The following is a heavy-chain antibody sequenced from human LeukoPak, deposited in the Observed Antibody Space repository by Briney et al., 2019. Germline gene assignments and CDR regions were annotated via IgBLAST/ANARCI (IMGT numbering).Heavy chain of an antibody. J-gene: IGHJ4*02. Sequence: GESLKIACKGSGYSFPSYWIAWVRQMPGKGLEWMGIIYPGDSDTRYSPSFQGQVTISADKSIITAYLQWSSLKASDTAMYYCASFWQQLGYFDYWGQGTLVTVPS. CDR2: IYPGDSDT. CDR1: GYSFPSYW. V-gene: IGHV5-51*01. D-gene: IGHD6-13*01. CDR3: ASFWQQLGYFDY.